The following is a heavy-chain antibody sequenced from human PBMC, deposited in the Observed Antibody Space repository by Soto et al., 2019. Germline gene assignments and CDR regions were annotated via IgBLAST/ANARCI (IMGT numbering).Heavy chain of an antibody. J-gene: IGHJ3*02. CDR3: ASWVPAATNDAFDI. V-gene: IGHV4-39*07. CDR2: IYYGGST. CDR1: GASISSISYY. D-gene: IGHD2-2*01. Sequence: SETLSLTCTVSGASISSISYYWGWIRQPPGKGLEWIGTIYYGGSTNYNPSLKSRVTISVDKSKNQFSLNLSSVTAADTAVYYCASWVPAATNDAFDIWGQGTMVTVSS.